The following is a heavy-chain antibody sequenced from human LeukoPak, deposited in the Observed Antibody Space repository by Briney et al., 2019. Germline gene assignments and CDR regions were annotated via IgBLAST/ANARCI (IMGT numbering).Heavy chain of an antibody. CDR1: GFTFGDYA. Sequence: GGSLRLSCTASGFTFGDYAMSWVRQAPGKGLEWVGFIRSKAYGGTTEYAASVKGRFTISRDDSKSIAYLQMNSLKTEDTAVYYCTRDSTDIVGATRTYFDYWGQGTLVTVSS. D-gene: IGHD1-26*01. CDR3: TRDSTDIVGATRTYFDY. J-gene: IGHJ4*02. V-gene: IGHV3-49*04. CDR2: IRSKAYGGTT.